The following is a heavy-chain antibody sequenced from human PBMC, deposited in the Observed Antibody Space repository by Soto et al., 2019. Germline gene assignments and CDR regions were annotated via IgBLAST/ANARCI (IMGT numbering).Heavy chain of an antibody. D-gene: IGHD2-15*01. V-gene: IGHV3-21*02. CDR2: ISSSSSNT. CDR1: GFTFSSYS. J-gene: IGHJ3*02. Sequence: EVQLVESGGGLVKPGGSLRLSCAASGFTFSSYSMNWVRQAPGKGLEWVAFISSSSSNTYYADSVKGRFTISRDNAKNSLYLQLNRPRDEDTAVYYCVRDGCSGGTCYSSMYACDIWGQGTMVTVSS. CDR3: VRDGCSGGTCYSSMYACDI.